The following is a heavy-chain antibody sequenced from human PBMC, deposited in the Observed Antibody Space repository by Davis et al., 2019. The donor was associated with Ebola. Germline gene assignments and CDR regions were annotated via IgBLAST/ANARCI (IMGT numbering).Heavy chain of an antibody. D-gene: IGHD5-18*01. CDR2: LSDSGST. CDR3: ARVSYSYGTIDY. V-gene: IGHV4-59*12. Sequence: MPSETLSLTCSVSGDSITSYYWSWIRQPPGKGLEWVGYLSDSGSTNYNPSLKSRVTISPDTSKNQFSLKLSSVTAADTAGYYCARVSYSYGTIDYWGQGTLVTVSS. CDR1: GDSITSYY. J-gene: IGHJ4*02.